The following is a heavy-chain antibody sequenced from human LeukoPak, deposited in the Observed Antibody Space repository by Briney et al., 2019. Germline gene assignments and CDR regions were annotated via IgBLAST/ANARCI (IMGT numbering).Heavy chain of an antibody. CDR2: IIPIFGTA. V-gene: IGHV1-69*06. Sequence: SVKVSCKASGGTFSSYAISWVRQAPGQGLEWMGGIIPIFGTANYAQKFQGRVTITADTSTSTAYMELRSLRSDDTAVYYCARVGIAAADEDAFDIWGQGTMVTVSS. D-gene: IGHD6-13*01. CDR1: GGTFSSYA. J-gene: IGHJ3*02. CDR3: ARVGIAAADEDAFDI.